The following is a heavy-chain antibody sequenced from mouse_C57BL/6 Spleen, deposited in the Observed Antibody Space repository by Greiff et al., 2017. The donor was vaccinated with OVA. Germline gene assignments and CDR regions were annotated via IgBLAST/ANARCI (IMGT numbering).Heavy chain of an antibody. Sequence: QVQLQQPGAELVKPGASVKLSCKASGYTFTSYWMHWVKQRPGQGLEWIGMIHPNSGSTNYNEKLKSRVTLTVDKSSSTTYMQLRSLTSEDTAVYYCAVYDYGECAYWGQGTLVTVSA. CDR2: IHPNSGST. J-gene: IGHJ3*01. CDR1: GYTFTSYW. V-gene: IGHV1-64*01. CDR3: AVYDYGECAY. D-gene: IGHD2-4*01.